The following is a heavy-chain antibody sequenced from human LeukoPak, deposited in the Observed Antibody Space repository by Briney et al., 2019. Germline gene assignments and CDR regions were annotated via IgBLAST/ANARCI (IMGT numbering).Heavy chain of an antibody. Sequence: GGSLRLSCAASGFIFTNYFMSWVRQAPGKGLECVANIKEDGREKYYVDSVKGRFTISRDNAKNSLYLQMSSLRAEDTAVYYCARGGRPDYWGQGTLVTVSS. CDR2: IKEDGREK. CDR3: ARGGRPDY. CDR1: GFIFTNYF. D-gene: IGHD3-10*01. V-gene: IGHV3-7*01. J-gene: IGHJ4*02.